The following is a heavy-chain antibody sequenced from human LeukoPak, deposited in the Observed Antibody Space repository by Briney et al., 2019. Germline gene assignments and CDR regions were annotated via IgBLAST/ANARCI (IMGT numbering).Heavy chain of an antibody. Sequence: SQTLSLTCTVSGGSISSGGYYWSWIRQHPGKGLEWIGYIYYGGSTYYNPSLKSRVTISVDTSKNQFSLKLSSVTAADTAVYYCARVVESYGYYFDYWGQGTLVTVSS. J-gene: IGHJ4*02. V-gene: IGHV4-31*03. D-gene: IGHD5-18*01. CDR3: ARVVESYGYYFDY. CDR1: GGSISSGGYY. CDR2: IYYGGST.